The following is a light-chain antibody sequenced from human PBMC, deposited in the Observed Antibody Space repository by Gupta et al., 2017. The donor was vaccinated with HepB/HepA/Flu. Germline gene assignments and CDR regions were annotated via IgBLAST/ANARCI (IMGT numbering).Light chain of an antibody. CDR2: GTP. J-gene: IGKJ1*01. Sequence: EIVLAQSPGTLSLSPGERATLSCRASQSVRSSYLAWYQQKPGQAPRLLIYGTPSRATGIPDGFSGGGSEKDFTRTSSRQEDEGCAVYYGQQDSSSETFGQGSXVEVK. V-gene: IGKV3-20*01. CDR3: QQDSSSET. CDR1: QSVRSSY.